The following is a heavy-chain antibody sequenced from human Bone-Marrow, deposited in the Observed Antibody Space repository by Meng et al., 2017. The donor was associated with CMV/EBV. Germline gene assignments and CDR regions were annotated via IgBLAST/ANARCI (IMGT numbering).Heavy chain of an antibody. D-gene: IGHD1-26*01. J-gene: IGHJ4*02. CDR2: ISYDGSNK. CDR3: AKWVPTYYFDY. V-gene: IGHV3-30*04. CDR1: GFTFSSYA. Sequence: GGSLRLSCAASGFTFSSYAMHWVRQAPGKGLEWVAVISYDGSNKYYADSVKGRFTISRDNSKNTLYLQMNSLRAEDTAVYYCAKWVPTYYFDYWGQGTLVTVSS.